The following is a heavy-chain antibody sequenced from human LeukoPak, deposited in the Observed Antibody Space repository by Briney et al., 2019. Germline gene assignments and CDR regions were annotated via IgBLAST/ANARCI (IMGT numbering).Heavy chain of an antibody. V-gene: IGHV4-4*07. J-gene: IGHJ4*02. D-gene: IGHD1-26*01. CDR1: GGSIRSYY. Sequence: SETLSLTCTVSGGSIRSYYWTWIRQPAGKGLEWIGRIYSSGSTNYNPSLKSRVTMSVDTPNNQFSLKLNSVTAADTAVYYCAREILRGSDYEANMDYWGQGTLVPVFS. CDR3: AREILRGSDYEANMDY. CDR2: IYSSGST.